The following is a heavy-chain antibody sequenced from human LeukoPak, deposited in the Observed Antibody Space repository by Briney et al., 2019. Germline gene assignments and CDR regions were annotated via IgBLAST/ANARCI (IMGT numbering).Heavy chain of an antibody. Sequence: ASVKVSCKASGYTFTSYAMHWVRQAPGQRLEWMGWINAGNGNTKYSQKFQGRVTITRDTSASTAYMELSSLRSVDTAVYYCARDQGSSGYYYVYWGQGTLVTVSS. CDR2: INAGNGNT. CDR1: GYTFTSYA. V-gene: IGHV1-3*01. D-gene: IGHD3-22*01. J-gene: IGHJ4*02. CDR3: ARDQGSSGYYYVY.